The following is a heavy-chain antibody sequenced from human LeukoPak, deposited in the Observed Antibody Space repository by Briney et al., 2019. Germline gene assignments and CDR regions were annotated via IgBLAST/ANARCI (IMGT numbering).Heavy chain of an antibody. D-gene: IGHD2-15*01. Sequence: SETLSLTCTVSGGSISSSSYYWRGIRQPPGKALEWIGSIYYSGSSYYNPSLKSRLTISVDASKNQFSFTLRSVTAADTAVYYCARAGFEGANRRPKYWYFDLWGRGTLVTVSS. J-gene: IGHJ2*01. CDR1: GGSISSSSYY. CDR2: IYYSGSS. V-gene: IGHV4-39*07. CDR3: ARAGFEGANRRPKYWYFDL.